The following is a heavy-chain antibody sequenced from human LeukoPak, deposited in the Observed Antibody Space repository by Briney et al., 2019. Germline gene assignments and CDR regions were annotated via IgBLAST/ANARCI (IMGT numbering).Heavy chain of an antibody. CDR3: ASTFPYCSGDDCAL. V-gene: IGHV3-48*03. D-gene: IGHD2-15*01. CDR1: GFMFRSYE. J-gene: IGHJ1*01. Sequence: PGGSLRLSCAASGFMFRSYEMNWVRQAPGKGLEWVSYISSSGSTIFYADSVKGRFTISRDNAKNSLYLQINNLRAEDTAVYYCASTFPYCSGDDCALGGQGTLVTVSS. CDR2: ISSSGSTI.